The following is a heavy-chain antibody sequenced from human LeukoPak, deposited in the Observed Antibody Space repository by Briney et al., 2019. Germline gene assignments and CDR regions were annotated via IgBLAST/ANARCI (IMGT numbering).Heavy chain of an antibody. CDR2: MNPNSGNT. CDR3: ARAGHDYSNYWFDP. J-gene: IGHJ5*02. V-gene: IGHV1-8*01. D-gene: IGHD4-11*01. CDR1: GYTFNNYA. Sequence: ASVKVSCKTSGYTFNNYAVNWVRQATGQGLEWMGWMNPNSGNTGYAQKFQGRVTMTRNTSISTAYMELSSLRSEDTAVYYCARAGHDYSNYWFDPWGQGTLVTVSS.